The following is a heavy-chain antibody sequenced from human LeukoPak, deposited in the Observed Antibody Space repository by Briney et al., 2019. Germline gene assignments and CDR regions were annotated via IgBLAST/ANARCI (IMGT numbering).Heavy chain of an antibody. CDR1: GFTFSSYA. CDR2: VSGNDDGNT. D-gene: IGHD1-14*01. Sequence: GGSLRLSCAASGFTFSSYAMTWVRQAPEKALEWVSAVSGNDDGNTYYAGSVKGRFTISRDSSKNTVYLQLNSLRAEDTAIYYCAKEDRIIGGKELYHWGQGTLVIVSS. V-gene: IGHV3-23*01. J-gene: IGHJ5*02. CDR3: AKEDRIIGGKELYH.